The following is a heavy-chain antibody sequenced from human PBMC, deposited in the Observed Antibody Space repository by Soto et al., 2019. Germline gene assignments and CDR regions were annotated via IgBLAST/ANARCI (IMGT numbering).Heavy chain of an antibody. CDR2: ISGSGGIT. CDR3: AKTGGWTFDY. D-gene: IGHD6-19*01. J-gene: IGHJ4*02. Sequence: EVQLLESGGGLVQPGGSLRLSCAASGFTFSSYAMSWVLQAPGKGLEWVSAISGSGGITYYADSVTCRFTISRDNSKNTLYLQMNSLRAEDTAVYYCAKTGGWTFDYWGQGTRVTVSS. CDR1: GFTFSSYA. V-gene: IGHV3-23*01.